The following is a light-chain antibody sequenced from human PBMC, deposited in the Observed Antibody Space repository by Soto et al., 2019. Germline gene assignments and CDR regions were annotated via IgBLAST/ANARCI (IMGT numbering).Light chain of an antibody. Sequence: PGERVTLSCRASQSVSSTYLTWYQQKPGQAPRLLIYGASTRATGIPARFSGSGSGTDFTLTISSLQPVDFAVYYCQQDYNLPWTFGQGTKVEIK. CDR2: GAS. CDR3: QQDYNLPWT. CDR1: QSVSSTY. V-gene: IGKV3D-7*01. J-gene: IGKJ1*01.